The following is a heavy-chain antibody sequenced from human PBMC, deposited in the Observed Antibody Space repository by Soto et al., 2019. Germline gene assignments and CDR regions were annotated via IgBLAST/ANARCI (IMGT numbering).Heavy chain of an antibody. CDR2: IKQDGSEK. Sequence: EVQLVESGGGLVQPGGSLRLSCAASGFTFSSYWMSWVRQAPGKGLEWVANIKQDGSEKYYVDSVKGRFTISRDNAKNSLNLQMNCLRAEATAVYYFARVHSSGRPNGYWGQGTLVTVSS. CDR3: ARVHSSGRPNGY. D-gene: IGHD6-19*01. J-gene: IGHJ4*02. CDR1: GFTFSSYW. V-gene: IGHV3-7*01.